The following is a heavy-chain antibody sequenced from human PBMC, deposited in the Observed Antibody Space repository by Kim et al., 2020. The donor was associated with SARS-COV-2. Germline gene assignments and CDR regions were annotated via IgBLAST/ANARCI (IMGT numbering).Heavy chain of an antibody. J-gene: IGHJ5*02. V-gene: IGHV1-24*01. D-gene: IGHD2-15*01. CDR3: ATAPGYGSGVSCGRWFDP. CDR2: FDPEDGET. CDR1: GYTLTELS. Sequence: ASVKVSCKVSGYTLTELSMHWVRQAPGKGLEWMGGFDPEDGETIYAQKFQGRVTMTEDTSTDTAYMELSSLRSEDTTVYDCATAPGYGSGVSCGRWFDPWGQGTLVAVSS.